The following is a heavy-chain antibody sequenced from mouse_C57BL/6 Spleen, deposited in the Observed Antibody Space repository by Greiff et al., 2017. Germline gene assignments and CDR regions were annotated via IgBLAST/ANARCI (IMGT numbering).Heavy chain of an antibody. J-gene: IGHJ2*01. D-gene: IGHD1-1*01. V-gene: IGHV1-53*01. Sequence: QVHVKQPGTELVKPGASVKLSCKASGYTFTSYWMHWVKQRPGQGLEWIGNINPSNGGTNYNEKFKSKATLTVDKSSSTAYMQLSSLTSEDSAVYYCARYYGSTHFDYWGQGTTLTVSS. CDR3: ARYYGSTHFDY. CDR2: INPSNGGT. CDR1: GYTFTSYW.